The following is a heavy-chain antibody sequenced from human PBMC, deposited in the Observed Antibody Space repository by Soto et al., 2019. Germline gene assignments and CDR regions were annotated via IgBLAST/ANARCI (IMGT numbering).Heavy chain of an antibody. Sequence: SGGGVVQPGRSLRLSCVASGFIFSSYGMHWVRQAPGTGLEWVAVVWFDGSNEFYADSVKGRFTISRDNSKKTLFLQMNSLRAEDTAVYYCAKMVGVSVAAAGFDLWGQGTLVTVSS. J-gene: IGHJ4*02. V-gene: IGHV3-33*06. CDR3: AKMVGVSVAAAGFDL. CDR1: GFIFSSYG. CDR2: VWFDGSNE. D-gene: IGHD6-13*01.